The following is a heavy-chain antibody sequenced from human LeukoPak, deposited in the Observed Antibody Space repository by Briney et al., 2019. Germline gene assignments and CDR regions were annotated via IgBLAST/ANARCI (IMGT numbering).Heavy chain of an antibody. CDR1: GGSISSSSYY. CDR2: IYYSGST. J-gene: IGHJ5*02. CDR3: ARVVVAPNWFDP. Sequence: SETLSLTCTVSGGSISSSSYYWGWIRQPPGKGLEWIGSIYYSGSTYYNPSLKSRVTISVDTSKNQFSLKLSSVTAADTAVYYCARVVVAPNWFDPWGQGTLVTISS. D-gene: IGHD2-15*01. V-gene: IGHV4-39*01.